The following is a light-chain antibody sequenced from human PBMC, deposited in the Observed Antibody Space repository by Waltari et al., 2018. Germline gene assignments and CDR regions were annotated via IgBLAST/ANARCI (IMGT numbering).Light chain of an antibody. J-gene: IGKJ2*01. Sequence: DIQMTQSPSTLSASVGDRVTITCRASQSISSSLAWYQQRPGQAPKLLIYKASSLESGGPSRFSGSGSGTEFTLTISSLQPDDFATYYCQQYNSYPYTFGQGTKLEIK. CDR1: QSISSS. V-gene: IGKV1-5*03. CDR2: KAS. CDR3: QQYNSYPYT.